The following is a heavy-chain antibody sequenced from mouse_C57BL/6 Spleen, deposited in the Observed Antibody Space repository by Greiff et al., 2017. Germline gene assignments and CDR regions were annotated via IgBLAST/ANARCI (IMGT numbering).Heavy chain of an antibody. CDR2: IYPGSGST. J-gene: IGHJ2*01. V-gene: IGHV1-55*01. CDR3: ARDSSGGDFDY. D-gene: IGHD3-2*02. Sequence: QVQLQQPGAELVKPGASVKMSCKASGYTFTSYWITWVKQRPGQGLEWIGDIYPGSGSTNYNEKFKSKATLTVDTSSSAAYMLISSLTSEDSAVYCCARDSSGGDFDYWGQGTTLSVSS. CDR1: GYTFTSYW.